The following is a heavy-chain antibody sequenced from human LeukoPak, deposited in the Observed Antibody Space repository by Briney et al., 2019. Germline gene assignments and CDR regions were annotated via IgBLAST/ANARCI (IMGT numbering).Heavy chain of an antibody. J-gene: IGHJ4*02. CDR3: AKDSRYYDSSGYSDY. D-gene: IGHD3-22*01. Sequence: GGSLRLSCAASGFTFSTYWMHWVRQAPGKGLVWVSRISSDAITTNYADSVKGRFTISRDNSKNALYLQMNSLRAEDTAVYYCAKDSRYYDSSGYSDYWGQGTLVTVSS. CDR2: ISSDAITT. CDR1: GFTFSTYW. V-gene: IGHV3-74*01.